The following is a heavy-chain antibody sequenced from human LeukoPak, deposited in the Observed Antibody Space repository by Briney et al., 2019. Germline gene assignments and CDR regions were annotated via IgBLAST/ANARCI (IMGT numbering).Heavy chain of an antibody. CDR2: IYYSGST. CDR3: AKDGGADSYYYMDV. Sequence: SETLSLTCTVSGGSISSSSYYWGWIRQPPGKGLEWIGSIYYSGSTYYNPSLKSRVTISVDTSKNQFSLKLSSVTAADTAVYYCAKDGGADSYYYMDVWGKGTTVTVSS. CDR1: GGSISSSSYY. J-gene: IGHJ6*03. V-gene: IGHV4-39*07. D-gene: IGHD3-22*01.